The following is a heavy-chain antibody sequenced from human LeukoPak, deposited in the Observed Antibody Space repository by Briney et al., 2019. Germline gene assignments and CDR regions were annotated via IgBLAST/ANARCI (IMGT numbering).Heavy chain of an antibody. D-gene: IGHD1-26*01. V-gene: IGHV4-59*01. CDR1: GGSISSYY. CDR2: IYYSGST. CDR3: ARARGSYYGYYFDY. J-gene: IGHJ4*02. Sequence: PSETLSLTCTVSGGSISSYYWSWIRQPPGKGLEWIVYIYYSGSTNYNPSLKSRVTISVDTSKNQFSLKLSSVTAADTAVYYCARARGSYYGYYFDYWGQGTLVTVSS.